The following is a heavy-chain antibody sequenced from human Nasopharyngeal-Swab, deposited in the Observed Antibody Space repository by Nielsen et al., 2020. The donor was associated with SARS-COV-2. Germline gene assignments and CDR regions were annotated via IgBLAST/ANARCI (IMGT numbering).Heavy chain of an antibody. Sequence: ASVKVSCKASGYTFTSYAMHGAGQATGQRLEWMGWINAGNGNTKYSQKFQGRVTITRDTSASTAYMELSSLRSEDTAVYYCAFGIAVAGPMGYYGMDVWGQGTTVTVSS. CDR1: GYTFTSYA. V-gene: IGHV1-3*01. J-gene: IGHJ6*02. D-gene: IGHD6-19*01. CDR2: INAGNGNT. CDR3: AFGIAVAGPMGYYGMDV.